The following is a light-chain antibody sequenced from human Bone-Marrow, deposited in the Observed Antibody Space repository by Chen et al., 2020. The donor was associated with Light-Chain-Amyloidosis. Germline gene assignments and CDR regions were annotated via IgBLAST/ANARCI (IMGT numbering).Light chain of an antibody. V-gene: IGLV3-25*03. CDR1: DLPTKY. J-gene: IGLJ2*01. Sequence: SHELTQPPSVSVSPGQTARITCSGDDLPTKYAYWYQQKPGPAPVLVIHRDTERPSGISERFSGSSSGTTATLTISGVQADDEADYHCQSADSSGTYEVIFGGGTKLTVL. CDR3: QSADSSGTYEVI. CDR2: RDT.